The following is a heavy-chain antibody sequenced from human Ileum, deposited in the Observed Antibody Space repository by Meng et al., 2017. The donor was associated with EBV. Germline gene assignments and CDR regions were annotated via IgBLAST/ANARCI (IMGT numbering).Heavy chain of an antibody. CDR2: MYDSENA. Sequence: QGHLQESGPGLVKPSETLSLTCSVSGGSVSSNHYHWGWIRQPPGKGLEWIGCMYDSENAKYNPSLNSRVTISIDTTRNHFVLKLTSVTAADTAVYYCAYYFVGRGGPGSWGQGTLVTVSS. D-gene: IGHD3-9*01. CDR1: GGSVSSNHYH. V-gene: IGHV4-61*03. CDR3: AYYFVGRGGPGS. J-gene: IGHJ5*02.